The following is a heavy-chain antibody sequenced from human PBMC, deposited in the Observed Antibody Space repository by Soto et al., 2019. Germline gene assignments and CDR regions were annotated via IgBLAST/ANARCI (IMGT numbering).Heavy chain of an antibody. CDR1: GFTFSSYA. CDR3: ARDITSSMVRGVIAV. J-gene: IGHJ6*02. Sequence: PGGSLRLSCAASGFTFSSYAMHWVRQAPGKGLEWVAVISYDGSNKYYADSVKGRFTISRDNSKNTLYLQMNSLRAEDTAVYYCARDITSSMVRGVIAVWGQGTTVTVPS. V-gene: IGHV3-30-3*01. CDR2: ISYDGSNK. D-gene: IGHD3-10*01.